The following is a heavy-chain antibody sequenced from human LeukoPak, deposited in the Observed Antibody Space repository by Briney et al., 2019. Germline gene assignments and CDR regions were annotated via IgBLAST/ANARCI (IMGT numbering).Heavy chain of an antibody. CDR2: TTDKADSYTT. J-gene: IGHJ4*02. Sequence: GGSLRLSCAASGFTFSDSYMDWVRQAPGKGLEWVGRTTDKADSYTTEYAASVKGRFTISRDDSKNSLYLQMNSLRTEDTAVYYCARNNIFGYASGWPLDYWGQGTLVTVSS. V-gene: IGHV3-72*01. CDR3: ARNNIFGYASGWPLDY. D-gene: IGHD6-19*01. CDR1: GFTFSDSY.